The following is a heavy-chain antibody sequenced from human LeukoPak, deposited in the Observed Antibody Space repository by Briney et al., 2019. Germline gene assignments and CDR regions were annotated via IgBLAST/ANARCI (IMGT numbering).Heavy chain of an antibody. CDR3: ARAFSSGLIEY. Sequence: SETLCLTCTVSGGSIGSYSWSWIRQPPGKGLEWIGYIHYSGSTNYNPSLKSRITISLDTSKNQFSLKLSSVTAADTAVYNCARAFSSGLIEYWGQGSLVTVSS. J-gene: IGHJ4*02. CDR2: IHYSGST. V-gene: IGHV4-59*01. CDR1: GGSIGSYS. D-gene: IGHD6-19*01.